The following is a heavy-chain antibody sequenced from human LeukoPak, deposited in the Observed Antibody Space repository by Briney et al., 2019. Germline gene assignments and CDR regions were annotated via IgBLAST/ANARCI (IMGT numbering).Heavy chain of an antibody. CDR3: ARRNPTDYYYGMDV. V-gene: IGHV5-10-1*01. D-gene: IGHD1-1*01. J-gene: IGHJ6*02. CDR2: IDPSESYN. Sequence: GRQVPGKGGEGXGRIDPSESYNNYSPSYEGHVTISADKSISTAYLQWSSLKASDTAMYYCARRNPTDYYYGMDVWGQGTTVTVPS.